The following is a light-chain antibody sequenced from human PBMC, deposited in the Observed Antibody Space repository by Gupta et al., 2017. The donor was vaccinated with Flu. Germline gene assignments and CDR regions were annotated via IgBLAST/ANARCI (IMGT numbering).Light chain of an antibody. CDR3: QVWDSGSAPAVV. CDR1: NIGGKS. V-gene: IGLV3-21*02. Sequence: QAARITCGGNNIGGKSVHWYQQKPGQAPVLVVYDDSARPSGIPERFSGSNSGNTATLTISRVEAGDEADYYCQVWDSGSAPAVVFGGGTKVTVL. J-gene: IGLJ2*01. CDR2: DDS.